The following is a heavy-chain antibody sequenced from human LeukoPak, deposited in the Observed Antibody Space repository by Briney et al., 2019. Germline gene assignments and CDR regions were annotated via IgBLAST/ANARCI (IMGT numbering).Heavy chain of an antibody. Sequence: PGGSLRLFCATSGFPFSDFSMSWVRQAPGKGLEWISTTNSGGSSSEYAESVKGRFTISRDNSKNTLYLQMSSLRVEDTAMYYCAKQSYARSLGEGGPGTLVTVSS. D-gene: IGHD2-8*01. CDR3: AKQSYARSLGE. J-gene: IGHJ4*02. V-gene: IGHV3-23*01. CDR1: GFPFSDFS. CDR2: TNSGGSSS.